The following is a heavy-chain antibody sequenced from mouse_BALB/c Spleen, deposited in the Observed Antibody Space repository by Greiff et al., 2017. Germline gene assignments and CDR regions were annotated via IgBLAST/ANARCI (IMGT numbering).Heavy chain of an antibody. D-gene: IGHD1-1*01. J-gene: IGHJ4*01. CDR3: ARPTVVAPYAMDY. Sequence: VQLKESGPGLVKPSQSLSLTCSVTGYSITSGYYWNWIRQFPGNKLEWMGYISYDGSNNYNPSLKNRISITRDTSKNQFFLKLNSVTTEDTATYYCARPTVVAPYAMDYWGQGTSVTVSS. CDR1: GYSITSGYY. V-gene: IGHV3-6*02. CDR2: ISYDGSN.